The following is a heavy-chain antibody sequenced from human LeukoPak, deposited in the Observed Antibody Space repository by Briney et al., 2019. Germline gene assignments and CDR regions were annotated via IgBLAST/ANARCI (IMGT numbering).Heavy chain of an antibody. V-gene: IGHV3-30*03. CDR2: ISYDGSNK. Sequence: GGSLRLSCAASGFTFSSYGMHWVRQAPGEGLEWVAVISYDGSNKYYADSVKGRFTISRDNSKNTLYLQMNSLRAEDTAVYYCATITTVTTVDYWGQGTLVTVSS. D-gene: IGHD4-17*01. J-gene: IGHJ4*02. CDR3: ATITTVTTVDY. CDR1: GFTFSSYG.